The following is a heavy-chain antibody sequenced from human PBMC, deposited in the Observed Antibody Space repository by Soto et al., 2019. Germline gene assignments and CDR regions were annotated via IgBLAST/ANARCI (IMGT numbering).Heavy chain of an antibody. CDR2: ISYSGST. CDR3: ARDKITGLFDY. Sequence: SETLSLTCTVSGGSISSGEYYWTWIRQPPGKGLEWIGYISYSGSTHYSPSLKSRVSITVDTSKNQFSLKLASVSAADTAVYYCARDKITGLFDYWGQGTLVTVSS. V-gene: IGHV4-30-4*01. D-gene: IGHD2-8*02. CDR1: GGSISSGEYY. J-gene: IGHJ4*02.